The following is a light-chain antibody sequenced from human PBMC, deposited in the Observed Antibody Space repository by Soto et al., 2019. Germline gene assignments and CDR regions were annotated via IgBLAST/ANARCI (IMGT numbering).Light chain of an antibody. CDR2: GAS. CDR1: QSVRSD. Sequence: EKVVTQSPDTLSVSPGEGATLSCRASQSVRSDLAWFQQRPGQAPRLLIYGASARATGVPARFSGRESGTEFTLSISSLQSEDSAVYYCQQYNTWPFTFGQGTKLEIK. J-gene: IGKJ2*01. CDR3: QQYNTWPFT. V-gene: IGKV3-15*01.